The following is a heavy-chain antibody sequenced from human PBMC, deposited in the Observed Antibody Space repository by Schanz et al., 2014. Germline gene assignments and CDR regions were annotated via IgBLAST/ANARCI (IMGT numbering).Heavy chain of an antibody. V-gene: IGHV1-8*01. CDR3: TKGRTFGR. CDR2: MNSKTGNT. J-gene: IGHJ4*02. CDR1: GYTFTSYD. Sequence: QVQLVQSGAEVKKPGASVKVSCKASGYTFTSYDINWVRQATGQGLEWMGWMNSKTGNTGYEQRFQGRVTMTRNTSITTAYLELSSLRSGDTAVYYCTKGRTFGRWGQGTLVTVSS. D-gene: IGHD3-16*01.